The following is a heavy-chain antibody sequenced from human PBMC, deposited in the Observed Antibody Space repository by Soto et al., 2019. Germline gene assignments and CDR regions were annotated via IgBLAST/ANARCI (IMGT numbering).Heavy chain of an antibody. CDR3: AKDRSENFWVYYYAMDV. CDR1: GFNFGAYA. V-gene: IGHV3-23*01. D-gene: IGHD6-19*01. J-gene: IGHJ6*02. CDR2: ISGSSSGT. Sequence: EARLLESGGGLIQPGGSVRLSCEASGFNFGAYAMSWVRQAPGKGLEWVSGISGSSSGTYYTDSVKGRFTISRDNSKNTVYLQMNSLRGEDTAVYYCAKDRSENFWVYYYAMDVWGQGTAVTVSS.